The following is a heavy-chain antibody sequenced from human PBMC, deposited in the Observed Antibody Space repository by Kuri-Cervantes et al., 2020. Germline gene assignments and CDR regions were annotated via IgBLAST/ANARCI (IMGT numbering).Heavy chain of an antibody. V-gene: IGHV3-21*01. D-gene: IGHD2-15*01. CDR2: ISSSSSYI. CDR3: ARSAGFCSGSHCYSDYNYAMDV. J-gene: IGHJ6*02. Sequence: GGSLRLSCAASGFTFSSYGMHWVRQAPGKGLEWVSSISSSSSYIYYADSVKGRFTISRDNSNNTLSLQMNSLRAEDTAVYYCARSAGFCSGSHCYSDYNYAMDVWGQGTTVTVSS. CDR1: GFTFSSYG.